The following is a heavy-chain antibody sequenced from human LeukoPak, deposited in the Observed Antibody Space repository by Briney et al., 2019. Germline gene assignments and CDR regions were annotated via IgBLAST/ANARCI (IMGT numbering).Heavy chain of an antibody. CDR1: GLTLSDPW. CDR2: IKQEGSEK. V-gene: IGHV3-7*05. Sequence: GGSLRLSCAASGLTLSDPWMSWVRQAPGKRVEGMANIKQEGSEKYYGDSVKGRFTSSRDNAKNSLYLQMNSLRAEDTAVYYCARTRRSIAVAPYYFYYWGQGTLVTVSS. D-gene: IGHD6-19*01. J-gene: IGHJ4*02. CDR3: ARTRRSIAVAPYYFYY.